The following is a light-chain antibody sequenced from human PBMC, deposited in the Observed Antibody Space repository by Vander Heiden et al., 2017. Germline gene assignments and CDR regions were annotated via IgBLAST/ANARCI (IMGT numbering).Light chain of an antibody. CDR3: RQYDSYPLT. V-gene: IGKV1-6*01. J-gene: IGKJ4*01. CDR2: SAS. Sequence: AIKMTQSPSSLSASVGDRVTITCRASQGIRNDLGWYQQKPGKAPKLLIYSASTLQSGVPARFSGSGSGTDFTLTISSLQPEDFATYYCRQYDSYPLTFGGGAKVGIQ. CDR1: QGIRND.